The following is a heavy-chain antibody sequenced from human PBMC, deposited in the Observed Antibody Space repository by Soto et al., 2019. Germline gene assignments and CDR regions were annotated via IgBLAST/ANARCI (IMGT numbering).Heavy chain of an antibody. CDR3: ARYCSSTSCYTDAFDI. D-gene: IGHD2-2*01. V-gene: IGHV3-48*02. J-gene: IGHJ3*02. CDR2: ISSSSSTI. CDR1: GFTFSSYS. Sequence: VQLVESGGGLVQPGGSLRLSCAASGFTFSSYSMNWVRQAPGKGLEWVSYISSSSSTIYYADSVKGRFTISRDNAKNSLYLQMNSLRDEDTAVYYCARYCSSTSCYTDAFDIWGQGTMVTVSS.